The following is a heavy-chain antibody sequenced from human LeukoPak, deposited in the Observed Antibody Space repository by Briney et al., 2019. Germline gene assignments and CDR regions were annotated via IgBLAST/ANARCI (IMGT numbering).Heavy chain of an antibody. Sequence: SVKVSCKASGGTFSSYAISWVRQAPGQGLEWMGGIIPIFGTAIYAQKFQGRVTMTEDTSTDTAYMELSSLRSEDTAVYYCAGGDWNFDYWGQRTLVTVSS. J-gene: IGHJ4*02. D-gene: IGHD2-21*02. CDR2: IIPIFGTA. V-gene: IGHV1-69*06. CDR1: GGTFSSYA. CDR3: AGGDWNFDY.